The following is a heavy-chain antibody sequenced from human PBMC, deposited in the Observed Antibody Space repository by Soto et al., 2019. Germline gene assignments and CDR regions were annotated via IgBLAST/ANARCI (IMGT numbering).Heavy chain of an antibody. V-gene: IGHV3-21*01. D-gene: IGHD5-12*01. CDR3: ALVAGGYSGYEPDY. CDR2: ISSSSSYI. Sequence: EVQLVESGGGLVKPGGSLRLSCAASGFTFSSYSMNWVRQAPGKGLEWVSSISSSSSYIYYADSVKGRFTISRDNAKNSLCLQMNSLKAEDTAVYYWALVAGGYSGYEPDYWGQGTLVTVSS. J-gene: IGHJ4*02. CDR1: GFTFSSYS.